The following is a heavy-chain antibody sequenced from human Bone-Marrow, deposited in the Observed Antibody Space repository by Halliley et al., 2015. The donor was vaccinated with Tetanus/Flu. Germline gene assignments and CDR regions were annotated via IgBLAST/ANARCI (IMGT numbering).Heavy chain of an antibody. J-gene: IGHJ6*02. CDR1: GGSISSGGHF. CDR3: ARGLGDRGYCSSSNCYHYYGMDV. CDR2: IHHSGST. Sequence: TLSLTCTVSGGSISSGGHFWSWIRQHPGTGLEWIGDIHHSGSTYFNWSLKSRLNISIDTSKNQFSLKLSPVTAADTAVYFCARGLGDRGYCSSSNCYHYYGMDVGGQGTTVTVSS. D-gene: IGHD2-2*01. V-gene: IGHV4-31*03.